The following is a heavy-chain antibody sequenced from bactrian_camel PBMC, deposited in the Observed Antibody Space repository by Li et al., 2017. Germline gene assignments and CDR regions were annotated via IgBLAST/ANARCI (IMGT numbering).Heavy chain of an antibody. Sequence: VESGGGSVQAGGSLRLSCTASGVTLDFADMGWYRQAPGNPCELVALMRSEISIFYANSVKGRFTISKDTAKNILYLQMDSLKPEDTAIYYCATLSDHWSCRPSALVRGKQYSGQGTQVTVS. CDR1: GVTLDFAD. D-gene: IGHD6*01. CDR2: MRSEISI. CDR3: ATLSDHWSCRPSALVRGKQY. J-gene: IGHJ4*01. V-gene: IGHV3S55*01.